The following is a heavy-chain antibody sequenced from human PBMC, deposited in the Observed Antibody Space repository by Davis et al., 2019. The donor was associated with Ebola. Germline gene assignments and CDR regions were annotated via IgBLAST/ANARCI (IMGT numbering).Heavy chain of an antibody. D-gene: IGHD2-15*01. CDR1: GGPISSGSYY. J-gene: IGHJ5*02. V-gene: IGHV4-61*09. CDR3: ARGSGYCKGGSCYPNWFDP. Sequence: PSETLSLTCTVSGGPISSGSYYWSWIRQPAGKGLEWIGHIYTSGGTNYNPSLKSRGTISVDTSKNQFSLKLSSVTAADTAVYYCARGSGYCKGGSCYPNWFDPWGQGTLVTVSS. CDR2: IYTSGGT.